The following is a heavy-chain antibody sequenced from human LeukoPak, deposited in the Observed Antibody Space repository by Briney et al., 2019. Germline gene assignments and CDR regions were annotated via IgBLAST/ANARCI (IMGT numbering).Heavy chain of an antibody. CDR2: IIPIFGTA. Sequence: GASVKVSCKASGGTFSSYAISWVRQAPGQGLEWMGGIIPIFGTANYAQKFQGRVTITADESTSTAYMELSSLRSEDTAVYYCARVDQLWSPNFDYWGQGTLVTVSS. J-gene: IGHJ4*02. CDR1: GGTFSSYA. V-gene: IGHV1-69*13. D-gene: IGHD5-18*01. CDR3: ARVDQLWSPNFDY.